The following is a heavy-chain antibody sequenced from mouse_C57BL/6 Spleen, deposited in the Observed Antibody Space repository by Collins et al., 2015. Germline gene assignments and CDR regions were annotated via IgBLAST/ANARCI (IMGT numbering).Heavy chain of an antibody. CDR3: ARKKDSSGYDAMDY. CDR1: GYTFTSYW. CDR2: IYPSDSET. Sequence: VQLQQPGAELVRPGSSVKLSCKASGYTFTSYWMDWVKQRPGQGLEWIGNIYPSDSETHYNQKFKDKATLTVDKSSSTAYMQLSSLTSEDSAVYYCARKKDSSGYDAMDYWGQGTSVNRL. J-gene: IGHJ4*01. D-gene: IGHD3-2*02. V-gene: IGHV1-61*01.